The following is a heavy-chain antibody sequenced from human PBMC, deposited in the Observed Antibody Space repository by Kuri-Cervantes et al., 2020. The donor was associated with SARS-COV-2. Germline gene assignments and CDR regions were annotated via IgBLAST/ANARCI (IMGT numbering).Heavy chain of an antibody. CDR1: GFTFGNYF. Sequence: ESLKISCATSGFTFGNYFMHWVRQRPGKGLEWVSLISWDGGSTYYADSVKGRFTISRDNSKDSLFLQMNSLRSEDTAFYYCSSGGNQREWYYWGQGTLVTVSS. CDR3: SSGGNQREWYY. D-gene: IGHD1-14*01. V-gene: IGHV3-43*01. J-gene: IGHJ4*02. CDR2: ISWDGGST.